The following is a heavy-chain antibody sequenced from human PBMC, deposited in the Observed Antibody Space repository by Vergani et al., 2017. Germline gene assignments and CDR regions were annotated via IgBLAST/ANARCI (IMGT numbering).Heavy chain of an antibody. CDR3: ARGGKGIIMVVPSTHL. Sequence: QVKLEESGGGVVKPGRSLRLSCAASGFSFGNYAMHWVRQAPGKGLEWVGVILYNGTEKKYADSVNGRFTIERDNSKKMMSLQMNSLRVEDTAVYYCARGGKGIIMVVPSTHLWGQGTQVTVS. CDR1: GFSFGNYA. D-gene: IGHD2-15*01. J-gene: IGHJ4*02. CDR2: ILYNGTEK. V-gene: IGHV3-30-3*01.